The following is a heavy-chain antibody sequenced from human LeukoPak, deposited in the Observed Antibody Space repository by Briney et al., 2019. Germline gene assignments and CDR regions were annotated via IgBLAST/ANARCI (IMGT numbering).Heavy chain of an antibody. D-gene: IGHD6-19*01. CDR3: ARDRSSGWSN. CDR1: GGTFSSYA. CDR2: IIPIFGTA. V-gene: IGHV1-69*05. J-gene: IGHJ4*02. Sequence: SVKVSCKASGGTFSSYAISWVRQAPGQGLEWMGGIIPIFGTANYAQKFQGRVTITTDASMSTAYMELSSLRSEDTAVYYCARDRSSGWSNWGQGTLVTVSS.